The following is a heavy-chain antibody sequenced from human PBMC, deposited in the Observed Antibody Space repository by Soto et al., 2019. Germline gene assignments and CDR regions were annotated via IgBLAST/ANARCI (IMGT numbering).Heavy chain of an antibody. CDR2: IDYRGTT. J-gene: IGHJ5*02. V-gene: IGHV4-39*01. CDR3: SRRAPEGFDP. Sequence: SETLSLTCTVSGGSISSSPYFWGWIRQPPGRGLEWIGSIDYRGTTYYNASLKSRVTLSLDTSKNQFSLKVNSLTAADTAVYFCSRRAPEGFDPWGQGTLVTVSS. CDR1: GGSISSSPYF.